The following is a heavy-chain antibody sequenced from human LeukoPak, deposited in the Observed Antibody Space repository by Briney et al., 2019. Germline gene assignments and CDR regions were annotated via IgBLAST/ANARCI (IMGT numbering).Heavy chain of an antibody. CDR2: IIPIFGTA. CDR3: ARGKGIAAAGTFDS. D-gene: IGHD6-13*01. Sequence: VKLSSNASGVTFSSYAISWVRQAPGPGLEWMGGIIPIFGTANYAQKFQGRVTITADESTSTAYMELSSLRSEDTAVYYCARGKGIAAAGTFDSWGREPWSPSPQ. CDR1: GVTFSSYA. J-gene: IGHJ4*02. V-gene: IGHV1-69*01.